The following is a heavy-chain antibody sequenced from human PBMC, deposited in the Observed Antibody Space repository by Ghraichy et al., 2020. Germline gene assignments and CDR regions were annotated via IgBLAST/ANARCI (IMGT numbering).Heavy chain of an antibody. D-gene: IGHD3-16*02. CDR2: IYRETDGGTT. Sequence: GESLNISCAASGISFTDAYMNWVRQAPGKGLEWVGRIYRETDGGTTEYAASVKGRFSISRDDSNNLLYLQMNNLKSEDTAVYYCTTDIMITFGGVIVSPFFYWGQGTLVTVSS. CDR3: TTDIMITFGGVIVSPFFY. V-gene: IGHV3-15*01. CDR1: GISFTDAY. J-gene: IGHJ4*02.